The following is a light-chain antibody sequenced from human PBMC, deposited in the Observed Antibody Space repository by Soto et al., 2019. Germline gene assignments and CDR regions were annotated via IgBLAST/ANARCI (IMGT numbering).Light chain of an antibody. CDR3: QQSNTAVFT. CDR1: QNIRRY. V-gene: IGKV1-39*01. Sequence: DIQMTQSPPSLSASVGDRVTITCRASQNIRRYLNWYQQKPGKAPTLLIYGASRLQSGVPSRFSGSGSENDFTLTINNLQREDFATYYCQQSNTAVFTFGPGTKVDVK. J-gene: IGKJ3*01. CDR2: GAS.